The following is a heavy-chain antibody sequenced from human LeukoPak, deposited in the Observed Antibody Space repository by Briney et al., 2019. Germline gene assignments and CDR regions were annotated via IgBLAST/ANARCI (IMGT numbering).Heavy chain of an antibody. V-gene: IGHV3-21*01. Sequence: GGSLRLSCAASGFTFSSYSMNWVRQAPGKGLEWVSSISTSSSYIYYADSVKGRFTISRDNAKKSLYLQMNSLRADDTAVYYCARDGGTSTPFDYWGQGTLVTVSS. D-gene: IGHD2-15*01. CDR3: ARDGGTSTPFDY. J-gene: IGHJ4*02. CDR1: GFTFSSYS. CDR2: ISTSSSYI.